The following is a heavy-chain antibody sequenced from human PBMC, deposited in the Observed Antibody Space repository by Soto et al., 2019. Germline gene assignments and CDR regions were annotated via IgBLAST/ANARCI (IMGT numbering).Heavy chain of an antibody. CDR3: ASSSGFYCVDY. Sequence: QVQLVQSGAEVKKPGASVKVSCKASGYTFTSYAMHWVRQAPGQRLAWMGWINAGNGHTKYSQKFPGRVTITRHTSASTAYMELTSLRSEVTAVYFFASSSGFYCVDYWGQGTRVTVSS. D-gene: IGHD3-22*01. V-gene: IGHV1-3*01. CDR2: INAGNGHT. CDR1: GYTFTSYA. J-gene: IGHJ4*02.